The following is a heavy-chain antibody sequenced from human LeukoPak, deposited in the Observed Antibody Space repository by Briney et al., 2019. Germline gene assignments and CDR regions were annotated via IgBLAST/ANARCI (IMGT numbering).Heavy chain of an antibody. CDR1: GFTFDDYA. J-gene: IGHJ4*02. D-gene: IGHD6-19*01. Sequence: GGSLRLSCAASGFTFDDYAMHWVRQAPGKGLEWVSLISWDGGSTYYADSVKGRFTISRDNSKNSLYLQMNSLRAEDTALYFCAKERDSGWYYYFDYWGQGTLVTVSS. CDR3: AKERDSGWYYYFDY. V-gene: IGHV3-43D*03. CDR2: ISWDGGST.